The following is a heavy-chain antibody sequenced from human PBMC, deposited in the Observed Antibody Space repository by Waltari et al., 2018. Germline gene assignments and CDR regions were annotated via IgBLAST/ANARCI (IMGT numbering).Heavy chain of an antibody. Sequence: EVRLEESGGGLVQPGGSLRLSFAASGFAFSRYWMPWVRQAPGKGLVWVSRIGDAGRGTTYADSVMGRFTISRDNAKNTVYLEMNSLRAEDTAVYYCSRSPAGYSRSDYWGQGTLVTVSS. CDR2: IGDAGRGT. J-gene: IGHJ4*02. CDR1: GFAFSRYW. V-gene: IGHV3-74*01. D-gene: IGHD5-18*01. CDR3: SRSPAGYSRSDY.